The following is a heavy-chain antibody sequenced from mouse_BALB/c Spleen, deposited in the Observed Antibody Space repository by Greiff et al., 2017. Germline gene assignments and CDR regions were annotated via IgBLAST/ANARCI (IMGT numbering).Heavy chain of an antibody. D-gene: IGHD2-3*01. CDR1: GYTFTSYW. J-gene: IGHJ2*01. V-gene: IGHV1-7*01. Sequence: VQLQQSGAELAKPGASVKMSCKASGYTFTSYWMHWVKQRPGQGLEWIGYINPSTGYTEYNQKFKDKATLTADKSSSTAYMQLSSLTSEDSAVYYCARDGYLYYFDYWGQGTTLTVSS. CDR2: INPSTGYT. CDR3: ARDGYLYYFDY.